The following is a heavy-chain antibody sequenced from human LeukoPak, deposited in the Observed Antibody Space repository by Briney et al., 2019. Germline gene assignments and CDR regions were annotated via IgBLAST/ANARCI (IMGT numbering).Heavy chain of an antibody. V-gene: IGHV4-59*01. CDR3: ASVPVDTAMEGYYVDD. J-gene: IGHJ4*01. CDR2: IYYSGST. Sequence: SEALSLTCTVSGGSISSSHWSWIRQPPGKGLEWIGYIYYSGSTNYNPSLKSRVTISVDTSKNQFSLKLSSVTAADTAVYYCASVPVDTAMEGYYVDDWG. CDR1: GGSISSSH. D-gene: IGHD5-18*01.